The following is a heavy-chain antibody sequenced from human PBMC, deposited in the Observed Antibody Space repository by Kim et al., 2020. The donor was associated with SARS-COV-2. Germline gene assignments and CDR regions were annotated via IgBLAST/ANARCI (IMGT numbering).Heavy chain of an antibody. D-gene: IGHD6-19*01. Sequence: SVKVSCKASGGTFSSYAISWVRQAPGQGLEWMGGIIPIFGTANYAQKFQGRVTITADESTSTAYMELSSLRSEDTAVYYCARRGPIAVAGSLDYWGQGTLVTVSS. CDR2: IIPIFGTA. CDR3: ARRGPIAVAGSLDY. CDR1: GGTFSSYA. J-gene: IGHJ4*02. V-gene: IGHV1-69*13.